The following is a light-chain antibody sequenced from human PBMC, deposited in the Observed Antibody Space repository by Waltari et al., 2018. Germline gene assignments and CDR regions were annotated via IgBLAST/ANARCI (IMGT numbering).Light chain of an antibody. Sequence: QSALTQPASVSGSPGQSITIPFTGPISDVGSHNLVSWYQQPPGKAPKLMIYEVSKRPSGVSNRFSGSKSGNTASLTISGLQAEDEADYYCCSYAGSSTSYVFGTGTKVTVL. CDR1: ISDVGSHNL. CDR2: EVS. V-gene: IGLV2-23*02. J-gene: IGLJ1*01. CDR3: CSYAGSSTSYV.